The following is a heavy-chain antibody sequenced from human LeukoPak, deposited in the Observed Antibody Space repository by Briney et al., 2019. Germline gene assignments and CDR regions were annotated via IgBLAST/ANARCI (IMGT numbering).Heavy chain of an antibody. J-gene: IGHJ4*02. CDR1: GFTFSSYA. Sequence: GGSLRLSCAASGFTFSSYAMSWVRQAPGKGLEWVSAISGSGGSTYYADSVKGRFTISRDSSKNTLYLQMNSLRAEDTAVYYCAKDRGGDWGPQDYWGQGTLVTVSS. D-gene: IGHD2-21*01. CDR3: AKDRGGDWGPQDY. CDR2: ISGSGGST. V-gene: IGHV3-23*01.